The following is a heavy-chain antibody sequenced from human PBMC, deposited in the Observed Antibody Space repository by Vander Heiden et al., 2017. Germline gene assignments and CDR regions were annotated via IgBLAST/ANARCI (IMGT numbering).Heavy chain of an antibody. J-gene: IGHJ4*02. CDR2: ISWNSGSI. V-gene: IGHV3-9*01. CDR3: AKDTEGAAAGTDS. D-gene: IGHD6-13*01. Sequence: EVQLVESGGGLVQPGRSLRLSCAASGFTFDDYAMHWVRQGPGKGLEWVSGISWNSGSIGYADSVKGRFTISRDNAKNSLYLQMNSLRAEDTALYYCAKDTEGAAAGTDSWGQGTLVTVSS. CDR1: GFTFDDYA.